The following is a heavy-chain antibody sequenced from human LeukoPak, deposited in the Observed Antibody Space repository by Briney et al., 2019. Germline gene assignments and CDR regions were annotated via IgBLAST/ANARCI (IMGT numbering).Heavy chain of an antibody. V-gene: IGHV3-64D*06. CDR1: GFIFSNYA. CDR3: VKGKGIAVTSLDY. CDR2: ISSNGGST. J-gene: IGHJ4*02. D-gene: IGHD6-19*01. Sequence: GGSLRPSCSASGFIFSNYAMHWVRQAPGKGLEYVAAISSNGGSTYYADSVKGRFTISRDNSKNTLYLQMSSLRAEDTAVYYCVKGKGIAVTSLDYWGQGTLVTGSS.